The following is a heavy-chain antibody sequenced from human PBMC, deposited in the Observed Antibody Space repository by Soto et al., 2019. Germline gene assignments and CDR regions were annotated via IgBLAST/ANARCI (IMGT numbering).Heavy chain of an antibody. Sequence: QVQLQESGPGLVKPSQTLSLTCTVSGGSISSGGYYWSWIRQHPGKGLEWIGYIYYSGSTYYNPSLKSRVTISVDTSKNQFSLKLSSVTAADTAVYYCARDTFVLVPAAMRYFDYWGQGTLVTVSS. D-gene: IGHD2-2*01. J-gene: IGHJ4*02. CDR2: IYYSGST. V-gene: IGHV4-31*03. CDR3: ARDTFVLVPAAMRYFDY. CDR1: GGSISSGGYY.